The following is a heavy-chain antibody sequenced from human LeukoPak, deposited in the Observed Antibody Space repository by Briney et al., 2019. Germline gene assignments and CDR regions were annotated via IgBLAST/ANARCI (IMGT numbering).Heavy chain of an antibody. D-gene: IGHD5-24*01. V-gene: IGHV4-59*01. CDR1: GASISSYY. CDR2: ISYTGST. CDR3: ARVLWLQFDHDWLHP. J-gene: IGHJ5*02. Sequence: PSETLSLTCTVSGASISSYYWSWIRQPPGKGLEWIGYISYTGSTNYNPSLKSRVTMSVDTSKNQFSLKLSSVTAADTAVYYCARVLWLQFDHDWLHPWGQGTLVTVSS.